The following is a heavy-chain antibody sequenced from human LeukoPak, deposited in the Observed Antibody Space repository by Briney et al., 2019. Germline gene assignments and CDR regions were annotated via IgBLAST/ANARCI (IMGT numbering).Heavy chain of an antibody. V-gene: IGHV3-74*01. J-gene: IGHJ4*02. CDR1: GFTFSSYW. Sequence: GGSLRLSCTASGFTFSSYWMHWVRQVPGKGLVWVSRINSAGISTNYADSVKGRFTISRDNAKNTLYLQMSSLRAEDTAIYYCARDIAAAVDYWGQGTLVTVSS. CDR3: ARDIAAAVDY. D-gene: IGHD6-13*01. CDR2: INSAGIST.